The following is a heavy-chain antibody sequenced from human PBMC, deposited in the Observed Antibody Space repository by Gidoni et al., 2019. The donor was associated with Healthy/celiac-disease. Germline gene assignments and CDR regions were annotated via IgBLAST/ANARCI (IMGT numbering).Heavy chain of an antibody. CDR2: IWYDGSNK. Sequence: QVQLVESGGGVVQPGRSLRLSCAASGFTFSSYGMHWVRQAPGKGLEWVAVIWYDGSNKYYADSVKGRFTISRDNSKNTLYLQMNSLRAEDTAVYYCARDAGFGTTASYYYYGMDVWGQGTTVTVSS. CDR3: ARDAGFGTTASYYYYGMDV. CDR1: GFTFSSYG. D-gene: IGHD1-7*01. J-gene: IGHJ6*02. V-gene: IGHV3-33*01.